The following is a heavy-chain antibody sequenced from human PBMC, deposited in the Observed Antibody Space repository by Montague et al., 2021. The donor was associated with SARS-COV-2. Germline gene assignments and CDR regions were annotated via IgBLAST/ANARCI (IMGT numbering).Heavy chain of an antibody. CDR3: ARDLRWRYGYGMDV. V-gene: IGHV6-1*01. CDR1: GDSVSSDSAA. J-gene: IGHJ6*02. D-gene: IGHD3-16*01. Sequence: CAISGDSVSSDSAAWNWVRQSPSRGLEWLGRTYYRSNWYNDNAVXVKXRITIKSDTSKNQISLQLNSVTPEDTAVYYCARDLRWRYGYGMDVWGQGTTVTVSS. CDR2: TYYRSNWYN.